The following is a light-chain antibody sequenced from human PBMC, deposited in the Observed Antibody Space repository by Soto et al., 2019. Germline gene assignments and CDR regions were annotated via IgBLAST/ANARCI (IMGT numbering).Light chain of an antibody. CDR1: QSFNNW. CDR3: QQYSSYPLT. J-gene: IGKJ4*01. Sequence: DIQMTQSPSTLSASVGDRVTITCRASQSFNNWLAWYQQKPGKAPSLLIYKASNLQSGVPSRFSGSGSGAEFTLTISSLQPDDVATYYCQQYSSYPLTFGGGTKVEI. CDR2: KAS. V-gene: IGKV1-5*03.